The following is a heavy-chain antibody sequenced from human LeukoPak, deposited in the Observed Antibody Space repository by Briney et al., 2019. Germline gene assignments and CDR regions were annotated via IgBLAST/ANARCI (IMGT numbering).Heavy chain of an antibody. CDR3: AKGVRQRYSYGYFDY. D-gene: IGHD5-18*01. J-gene: IGHJ4*02. Sequence: HAGGSLRLSCAASGFTFSSYAMSWVRQAPGKGLEWVSAISGSGGSTYYADSVKGRFTISRDNSKNTLYLQMNSLRAEDTAVYYCAKGVRQRYSYGYFDYWGQGTLVTVSS. CDR2: ISGSGGST. V-gene: IGHV3-23*01. CDR1: GFTFSSYA.